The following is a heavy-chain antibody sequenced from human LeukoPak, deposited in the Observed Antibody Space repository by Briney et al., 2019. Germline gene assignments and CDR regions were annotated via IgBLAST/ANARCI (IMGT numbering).Heavy chain of an antibody. J-gene: IGHJ5*02. CDR1: GYSISSSNW. V-gene: IGHV4-28*01. CDR3: ARRGSGRCNWFDP. Sequence: SETLSLTCAVSGYSISSSNWWGWIRQPPGKGLEWIGYIYYSGSTYYNASLKSRVTLSVDTSKNQFSLKLNSVTAVDTAVYYCARRGSGRCNWFDPWGQGTLVTVSS. D-gene: IGHD3-10*01. CDR2: IYYSGST.